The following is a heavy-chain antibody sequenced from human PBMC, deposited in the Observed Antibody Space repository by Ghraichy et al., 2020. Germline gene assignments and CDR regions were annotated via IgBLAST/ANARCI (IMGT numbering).Heavy chain of an antibody. CDR3: ASVTTETLWFGAIDI. D-gene: IGHD3-10*01. CDR2: IIPIFGTA. J-gene: IGHJ3*02. Sequence: AVKVSCKASGGTFSDYAISWVRQAPGQGLEWMGGIIPIFGTAKYAQKFQGRVTITADEYTSTAYMELSSLRSEDTAVYYCASVTTETLWFGAIDIWGQGTMVTVSA. CDR1: GGTFSDYA. V-gene: IGHV1-69*13.